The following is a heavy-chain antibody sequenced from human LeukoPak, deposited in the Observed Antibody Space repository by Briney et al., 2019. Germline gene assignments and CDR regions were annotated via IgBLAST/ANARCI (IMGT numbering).Heavy chain of an antibody. CDR2: INLWDTKL. CDR1: GLTYYDYY. CDR3: AADGAASDT. Sequence: GGPVTLPCAPSGLTYYDYYVMWMRQAPGKGGEGLSYINLWDTKLLYAHSEKGRFTISRDNAKESLYSEMKNLRAEGPAVFYCAADGAASDTRGQGVLVTVSS. D-gene: IGHD5-24*01. J-gene: IGHJ5*02. V-gene: IGHV3-11*01.